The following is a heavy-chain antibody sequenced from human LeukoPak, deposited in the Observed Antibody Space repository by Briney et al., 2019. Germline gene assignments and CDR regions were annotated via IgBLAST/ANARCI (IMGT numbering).Heavy chain of an antibody. V-gene: IGHV3-7*01. J-gene: IGHJ4*02. Sequence: GGSLGLSCAASGFTFTNYFMSWVRQAPGTGLEWVALIRQDGSDKYYVDSVKGRFTISRDNANNLLFLQMNSLRVDDTAVYYCGRGAALNWNSGGIDYWGQGTLVTVSS. D-gene: IGHD1-1*01. CDR3: GRGAALNWNSGGIDY. CDR2: IRQDGSDK. CDR1: GFTFTNYF.